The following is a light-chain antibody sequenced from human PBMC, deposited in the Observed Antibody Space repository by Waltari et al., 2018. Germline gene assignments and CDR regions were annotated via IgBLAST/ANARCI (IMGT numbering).Light chain of an antibody. V-gene: IGLV2-23*01. Sequence: QSALTQPASVSGSPGQSITISCTESSSDVGSHNFVSWYQQHPGKAPKVMIYEENQRPAGLSNRCSGSKSGNAASLSITGLQADDEADYYCCSYAGGSPRWVFGGGTKLTVL. CDR1: SSDVGSHNF. J-gene: IGLJ3*02. CDR3: CSYAGGSPRWV. CDR2: EEN.